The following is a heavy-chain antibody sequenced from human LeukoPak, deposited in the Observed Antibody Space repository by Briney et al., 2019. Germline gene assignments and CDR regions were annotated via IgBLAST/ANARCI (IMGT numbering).Heavy chain of an antibody. CDR3: ARMLSDTAMVAFH. V-gene: IGHV3-7*01. CDR1: GFTFSSYW. D-gene: IGHD5-18*01. Sequence: GGSLRLSCAASGFTFSSYWMSWVRQAPGKGLEWVANIKQDGGEKYYVDSVKGRFTISRDSAKNSLYLQMNSLRAEDTAVYYCARMLSDTAMVAFHWGQGTLVTVSS. CDR2: IKQDGGEK. J-gene: IGHJ4*02.